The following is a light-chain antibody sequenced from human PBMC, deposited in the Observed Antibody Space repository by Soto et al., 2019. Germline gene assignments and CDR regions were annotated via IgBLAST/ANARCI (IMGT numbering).Light chain of an antibody. V-gene: IGKV3-20*01. J-gene: IGKJ4*01. Sequence: ESVLIPSAAASSLSQGERDTLSYRATQIVFRTYLAWYQQEPGQAPRLLIYGASTRAAGISDRFSGSGSGTDFTLTVNRLEPAEFGIYYCQPDARSPRTFGGETKVDVK. CDR2: GAS. CDR1: QIVFRTY. CDR3: QPDARSPRT.